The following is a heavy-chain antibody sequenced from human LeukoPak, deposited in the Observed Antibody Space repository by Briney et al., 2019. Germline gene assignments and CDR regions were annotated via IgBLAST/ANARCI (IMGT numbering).Heavy chain of an antibody. CDR3: ARGLRVRGVIIFYYYYYMDV. CDR1: GYTFTSYD. Sequence: GASVKVSCKASGYTFTSYDINWVRQATGQGLEWMGWMNPNSGNTGYAQKFQGRVTITRNTSISTAYMELSSLRSEDTAVYYCARGLRVRGVIIFYYYYYMDVWGKGTTVTVSS. D-gene: IGHD3-10*01. J-gene: IGHJ6*03. V-gene: IGHV1-8*01. CDR2: MNPNSGNT.